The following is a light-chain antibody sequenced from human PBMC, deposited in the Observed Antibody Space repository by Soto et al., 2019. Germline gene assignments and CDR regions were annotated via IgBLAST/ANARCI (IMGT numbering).Light chain of an antibody. Sequence: DIQMTQSPSTLSGSVVNRVTITCRSSQTISSWLAWYQQKPGKAPKLLIYKASTLKSGVPSRFSGSGSGTEFTLTISSLQPDDFATYYCQHYNSYSEAFGQGTKVDIK. J-gene: IGKJ1*01. CDR2: KAS. V-gene: IGKV1-5*03. CDR3: QHYNSYSEA. CDR1: QTISSW.